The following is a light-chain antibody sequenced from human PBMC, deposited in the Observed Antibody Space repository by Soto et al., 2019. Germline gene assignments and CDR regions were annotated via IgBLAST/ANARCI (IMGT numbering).Light chain of an antibody. CDR3: SSYAGNHIV. CDR1: SSDVGGYNY. CDR2: DVS. V-gene: IGLV2-8*01. J-gene: IGLJ1*01. Sequence: QSVLTQPPSASVSPGQSVTISCTGTSSDVGGYNYVSWYQQHPGKAPKLMIYDVSKRPSGVPDRFSGSKSGNTASLTVSGLQAEDEADYYCSSYAGNHIVFGTGTKVTVL.